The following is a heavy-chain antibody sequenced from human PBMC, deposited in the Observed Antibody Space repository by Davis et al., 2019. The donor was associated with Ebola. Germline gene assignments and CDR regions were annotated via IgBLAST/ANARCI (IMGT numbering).Heavy chain of an antibody. CDR1: GFTFSGSA. CDR2: IRSKANSYAT. J-gene: IGHJ5*02. CDR3: TRYYYDSSGSRRPGFDP. Sequence: GESLKISCAASGFTFSGSAMHWVRQASGKGLEWVGRIRSKANSYATAYAASVKGRFTISRDDSKNTAYLQMNSLKTEDTAVYYCTRYYYDSSGSRRPGFDPWGQGTLVTVSS. V-gene: IGHV3-73*01. D-gene: IGHD3-22*01.